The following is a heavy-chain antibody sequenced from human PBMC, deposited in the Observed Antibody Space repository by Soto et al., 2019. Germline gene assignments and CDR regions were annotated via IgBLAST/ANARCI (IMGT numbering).Heavy chain of an antibody. CDR1: GGSVSSADYY. Sequence: SETLSLTCTVSGGSVSSADYYWNWIRQPPGKGLEWMGYIYHSGSTSYNPSLKSRVTISVDTSRNQFPLKLRSVTAADTAAYYCARLYDFGNSGLPYGSVVWGQGTTVTVSS. D-gene: IGHD1-26*01. V-gene: IGHV4-30-4*01. J-gene: IGHJ6*02. CDR3: ARLYDFGNSGLPYGSVV. CDR2: IYHSGST.